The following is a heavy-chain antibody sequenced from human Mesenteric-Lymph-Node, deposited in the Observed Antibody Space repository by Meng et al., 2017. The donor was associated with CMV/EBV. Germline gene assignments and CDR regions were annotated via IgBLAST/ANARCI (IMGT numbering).Heavy chain of an antibody. CDR1: GGSISSGSCY. Sequence: TVSGGSISSGSCYCGWIRQRPGKGLEWIGEIYRSRITNYSPSLKSHVTISLDKSKNQFSLNLNSVTAADTAVYFCARKFESAGTFDYWGQGTLVTVSS. J-gene: IGHJ4*02. CDR2: IYRSRIT. CDR3: ARKFESAGTFDY. D-gene: IGHD6-13*01. V-gene: IGHV4-39*07.